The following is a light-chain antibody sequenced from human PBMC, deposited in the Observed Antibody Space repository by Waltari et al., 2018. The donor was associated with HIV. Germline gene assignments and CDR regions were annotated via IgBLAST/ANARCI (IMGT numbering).Light chain of an antibody. CDR1: QGISSH. V-gene: IGKV1-9*01. CDR3: QQLNSYPLT. Sequence: DIQLTQSPSFLSASVGDRVTITCRASQGISSHLAWYQQKPGKAPILLIYAASTLQSGVPSRFRGSGSGTEFTLTISSMQSEDFATYYCQQLNSYPLTFGGGTKVEIK. CDR2: AAS. J-gene: IGKJ4*01.